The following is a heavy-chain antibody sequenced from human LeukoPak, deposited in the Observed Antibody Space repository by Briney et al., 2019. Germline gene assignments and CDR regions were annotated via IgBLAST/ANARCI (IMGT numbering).Heavy chain of an antibody. V-gene: IGHV4-4*07. D-gene: IGHD2-2*01. Sequence: SETLSLTCTVSGGSISSYYWSWIRQPAGKGLEWIGRIYTSGSTNYNPSLKSRVTMSVDTSKNQFSLKLSSVTAADTAVYYCARDRGAYCSITSCYYYYGMDVWGQGTTVTVSS. CDR2: IYTSGST. J-gene: IGHJ6*02. CDR1: GGSISSYY. CDR3: ARDRGAYCSITSCYYYYGMDV.